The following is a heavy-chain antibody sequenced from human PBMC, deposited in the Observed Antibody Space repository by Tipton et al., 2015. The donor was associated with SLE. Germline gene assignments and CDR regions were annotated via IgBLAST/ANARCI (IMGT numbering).Heavy chain of an antibody. CDR3: ASSELSGVAATFDY. CDR1: GFTFSTYG. J-gene: IGHJ4*02. CDR2: IRYDGSNK. D-gene: IGHD2-15*01. Sequence: QVQLVQSGGGVVQPGGSQKLSCAASGFTFSTYGMHWVRQAPGKGLEWVAFIRYDGSNKYYADSVKGRFTISRDNSKNTLYLQMNSLRAEDTAVYYCASSELSGVAATFDYWGQGTLVTVSS. V-gene: IGHV3-30*02.